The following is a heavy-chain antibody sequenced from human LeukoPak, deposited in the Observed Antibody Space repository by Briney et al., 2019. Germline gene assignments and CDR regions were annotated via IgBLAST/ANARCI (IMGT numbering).Heavy chain of an antibody. Sequence: ASVKVSCKASGDTFTSYDINLVRQATGQGLEWMGWMNPNSGNTGYAQKFQGRVTMTRNTSISTAYMELSSLRSEDTAMYYCARGTSRTSYYYYGMDVWGQGTTVTVSS. D-gene: IGHD2-2*01. CDR1: GDTFTSYD. J-gene: IGHJ6*02. CDR3: ARGTSRTSYYYYGMDV. CDR2: MNPNSGNT. V-gene: IGHV1-8*01.